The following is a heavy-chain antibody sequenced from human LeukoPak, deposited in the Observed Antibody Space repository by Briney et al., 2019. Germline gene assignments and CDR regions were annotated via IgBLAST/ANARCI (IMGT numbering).Heavy chain of an antibody. D-gene: IGHD1-26*01. CDR3: ARTWELPPGDWYFDL. V-gene: IGHV3-30-3*01. J-gene: IGHJ2*01. CDR1: GFTFSSYA. Sequence: GRSPRLSCAASGFTFSSYAMHWVRQAPGKGLEWVAVISYDGSNKYYADSVKGRFTISRDNSKNTLYLQMNSLRAEDTAVYYCARTWELPPGDWYFDLWGRGTLVTVSS. CDR2: ISYDGSNK.